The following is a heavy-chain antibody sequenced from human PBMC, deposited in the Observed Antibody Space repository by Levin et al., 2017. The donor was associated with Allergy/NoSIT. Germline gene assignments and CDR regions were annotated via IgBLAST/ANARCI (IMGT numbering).Heavy chain of an antibody. CDR3: ARRGTRDYYYYMDV. V-gene: IGHV5-51*01. CDR2: IYPGDSDT. CDR1: GYSFTSYW. J-gene: IGHJ6*03. D-gene: IGHD1-1*01. Sequence: GESLKISCQGSGYSFTSYWIGWVRQMPGKGLEWMGIIYPGDSDTRYSPSFQGQVTISADKSLSTAYLQWISLKASDTAIYYCARRGTRDYYYYMDVWGKGTTVTVSS.